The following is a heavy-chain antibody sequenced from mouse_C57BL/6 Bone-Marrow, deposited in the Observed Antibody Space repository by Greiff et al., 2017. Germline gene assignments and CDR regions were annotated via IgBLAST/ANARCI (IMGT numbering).Heavy chain of an antibody. CDR3: TTSEVTTSYYYAMDY. CDR2: IDPENGDT. Sequence: VQLQQSGAELVRPGASVKLSCTASGFNIKDDYMHWVKQRPEQGLEWIGWIDPENGDTEYASKFPGKATLTADPSSKTAYLQLSSLTSEDTAVYYCTTSEVTTSYYYAMDYWGQGTSVTVSS. V-gene: IGHV14-4*01. D-gene: IGHD2-2*01. J-gene: IGHJ4*01. CDR1: GFNIKDDY.